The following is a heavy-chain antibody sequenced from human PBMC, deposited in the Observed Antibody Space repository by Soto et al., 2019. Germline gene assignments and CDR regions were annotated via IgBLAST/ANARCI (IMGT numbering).Heavy chain of an antibody. Sequence: GESLKISCKGSGKFFSNYWIAWVRQMPGKVLEWMGVIFVGDSGTRYSPSFEGQVTISADKSISTVYLQWDSLKASDTAIYYCPRAWGSSVGVRPPGDWGEGXQVPVSS. J-gene: IGHJ4*02. CDR1: GKFFSNYW. V-gene: IGHV5-51*01. CDR2: IFVGDSGT. D-gene: IGHD2-2*01. CDR3: PRAWGSSVGVRPPGD.